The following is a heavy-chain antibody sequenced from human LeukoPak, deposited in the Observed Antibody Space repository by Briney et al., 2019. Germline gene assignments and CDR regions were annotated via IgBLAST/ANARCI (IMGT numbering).Heavy chain of an antibody. CDR3: ARDSWGGGTQVDF. V-gene: IGHV3-53*01. Sequence: PGGSLRLSCAASGFTVSSNYMSWVRQAPGKGLEWVSVIYSGGSTNYADSVKGRFTVSRDNDKSSLYLQMNSLRAEDTAVYYCARDSWGGGTQVDFWGQGTLVTVSS. CDR1: GFTVSSNY. CDR2: IYSGGST. J-gene: IGHJ4*02. D-gene: IGHD3-16*01.